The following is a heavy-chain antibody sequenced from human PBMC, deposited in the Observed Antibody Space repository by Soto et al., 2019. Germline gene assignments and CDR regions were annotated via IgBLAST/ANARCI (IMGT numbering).Heavy chain of an antibody. V-gene: IGHV1-18*01. CDR3: ARGKFSLEWLSRYYYYYYGMDV. CDR2: ISAYNGNT. Sequence: ASVKVSCKASGYTFTSYGISWVRQAPGQGLEWMGWISAYNGNTNYAQKLQGRVTMTTDTSTSTAYMELRSLRSDDTAVYYCARGKFSLEWLSRYYYYYYGMDVWGQGTTVTVSS. J-gene: IGHJ6*02. D-gene: IGHD3-3*01. CDR1: GYTFTSYG.